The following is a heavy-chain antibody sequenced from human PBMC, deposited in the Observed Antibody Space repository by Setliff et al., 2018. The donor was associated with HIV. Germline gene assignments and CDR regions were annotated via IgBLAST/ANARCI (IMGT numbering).Heavy chain of an antibody. Sequence: GGSLRLSCAASGFTFTNAWMSWVRQASGKGLEWVGRIRSKGYGSATAYAASVKGRFTISRDDSKNTAYLQMDSLKTEDTAVYYCTRHSTDPWSLLDYWGQGTLVTVSS. CDR1: GFTFTNAW. J-gene: IGHJ4*02. CDR2: IRSKGYGSAT. CDR3: TRHSTDPWSLLDY. D-gene: IGHD1-1*01. V-gene: IGHV3-73*01.